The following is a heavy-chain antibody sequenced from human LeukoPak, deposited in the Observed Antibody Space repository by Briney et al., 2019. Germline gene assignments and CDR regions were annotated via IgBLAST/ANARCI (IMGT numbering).Heavy chain of an antibody. CDR2: IIPIFGTA. D-gene: IGHD2-2*01. J-gene: IGHJ6*03. CDR1: GGTFSSYA. V-gene: IGHV1-69*01. CDR3: ARESPTYCSSTSCPRGYYYYYMDV. Sequence: SVKVSCKASGGTFSSYAISWVRQAPGQGLEWMGGIIPIFGTANYAQKFQGRVTITADESTSTGYMELSSLRSEDTAVYYCARESPTYCSSTSCPRGYYYYYMDVWGKGTTVTVSS.